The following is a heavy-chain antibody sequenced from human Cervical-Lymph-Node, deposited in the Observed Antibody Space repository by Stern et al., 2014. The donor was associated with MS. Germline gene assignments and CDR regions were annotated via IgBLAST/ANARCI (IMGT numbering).Heavy chain of an antibody. CDR1: GYNFTSNF. J-gene: IGHJ4*02. Sequence: VQLVQSGPEVKKPGASVKISCKTSGYNFTSNFLHWVRQAPGQGLEWMGVINPSVASTSYAQKLQGRLTVTRDTSTNTAFMDLSSLRSEDTAVYYCAAGGYEPPREIRFWGQGTLVTVSS. V-gene: IGHV1-46*04. D-gene: IGHD3-3*01. CDR2: INPSVAST. CDR3: AAGGYEPPREIRF.